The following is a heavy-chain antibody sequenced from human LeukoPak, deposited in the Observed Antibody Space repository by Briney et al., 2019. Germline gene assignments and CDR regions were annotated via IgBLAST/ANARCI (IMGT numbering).Heavy chain of an antibody. CDR3: ARVFDYDFWRGRYYYYYGMDV. Sequence: PGGSLRLSCAASGFTFSSYWMSWVRQAPGKGLEWVVNIKQDGSEKYYVDSVKGRFTISRDNAKNSLYLQMNSLRAEDTAVYYCARVFDYDFWRGRYYYYYGMDVWGQGTTVTVS. CDR2: IKQDGSEK. CDR1: GFTFSSYW. J-gene: IGHJ6*02. V-gene: IGHV3-7*01. D-gene: IGHD3-3*01.